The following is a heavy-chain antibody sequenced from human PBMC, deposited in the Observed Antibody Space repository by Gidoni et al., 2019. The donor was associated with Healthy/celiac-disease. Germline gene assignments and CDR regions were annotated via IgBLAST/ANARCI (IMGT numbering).Heavy chain of an antibody. CDR2: IYYSGST. CDR3: ARVMVIGAHDAFDI. D-gene: IGHD2-8*01. V-gene: IGHV4-59*01. CDR1: GGSISSYY. Sequence: QVQLQESGPGLVKPSETLSLTCTVSGGSISSYYWSWIRQPPGKGLEWIGYIYYSGSTNYNPSLKSRVTISVDTSKNQFSLKLSSVTAADTAVYYCARVMVIGAHDAFDIWGQGTMVTVSS. J-gene: IGHJ3*02.